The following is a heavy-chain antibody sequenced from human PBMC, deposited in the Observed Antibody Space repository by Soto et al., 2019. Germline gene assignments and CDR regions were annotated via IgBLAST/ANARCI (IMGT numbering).Heavy chain of an antibody. J-gene: IGHJ6*02. CDR3: AKDIGRVSYDFWSGYWNHYYGMDX. CDR2: ISWNSGSI. CDR1: GFTFDDYA. Sequence: GGSLRLSCAASGFTFDDYAMHWVRQAPGKGLEWVSCISWNSGSIVYAYSVKGRFTISRDNSNNSLYLQMNSLRAEDTALYYCAKDIGRVSYDFWSGYWNHYYGMDXWGQVTTVTVS. V-gene: IGHV3-9*01. D-gene: IGHD3-3*01.